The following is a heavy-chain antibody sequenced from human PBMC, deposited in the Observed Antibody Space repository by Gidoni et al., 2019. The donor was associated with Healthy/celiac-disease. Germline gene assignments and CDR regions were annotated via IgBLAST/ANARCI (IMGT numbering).Heavy chain of an antibody. V-gene: IGHV4-39*01. CDR3: ARQGGYCSSTSCYRGGHYYYYYGMDV. CDR2: IYYSGST. CDR1: GGSISSSSYY. Sequence: QLQLQESGPGLVKPSETLSLTCTVSGGSISSSSYYWGWIRQPPGKGLEWIGSIYYSGSTYYNPSLKSRVTISVDTSKNQFSLKRSSVTAADTAVYYCARQGGYCSSTSCYRGGHYYYYYGMDVWGQGTTVTVSS. D-gene: IGHD2-2*01. J-gene: IGHJ6*02.